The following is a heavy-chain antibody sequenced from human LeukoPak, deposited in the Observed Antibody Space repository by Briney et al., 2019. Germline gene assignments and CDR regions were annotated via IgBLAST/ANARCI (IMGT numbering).Heavy chain of an antibody. Sequence: SGGSLRLSCAASGFTFSDHYMDWVRQAPGKGLEWVGRTRNKANSYTTEYAASVKGRFTISRDNSKNSLYLQMNSLKTEDTAVYYCARGGTTYYYDSSGYYYWGQGTLVTVSS. V-gene: IGHV3-72*01. J-gene: IGHJ4*02. CDR3: ARGGTTYYYDSSGYYY. CDR2: TRNKANSYTT. D-gene: IGHD3-22*01. CDR1: GFTFSDHY.